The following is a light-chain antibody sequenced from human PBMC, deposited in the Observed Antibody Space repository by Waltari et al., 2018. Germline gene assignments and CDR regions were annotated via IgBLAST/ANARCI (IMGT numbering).Light chain of an antibody. CDR1: QCLLYTSNNKNY. V-gene: IGKV4-1*01. J-gene: IGKJ1*01. Sequence: DVVMTQSPDSLAVSLGERATINCKSSQCLLYTSNNKNYLAWYKQKPGQPPKILIYWASIRESGVPDRFSGSVSGTDFTLTISGLQAEDVASYFCLQYLHTPRTFGQGTKVEIK. CDR3: LQYLHTPRT. CDR2: WAS.